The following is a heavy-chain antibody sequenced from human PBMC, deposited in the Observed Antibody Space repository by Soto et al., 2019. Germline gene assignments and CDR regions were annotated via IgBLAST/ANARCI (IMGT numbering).Heavy chain of an antibody. D-gene: IGHD3-22*01. CDR3: AREGYYYDSSDYGLDY. Sequence: GGSLRLSCAASGFTFSSYGVHWVRQAPGKGLEWVAVISYDGSNKYYADSVKGRFTISRDNSKNTLYLQMNSLRAVDMAVYYCAREGYYYDSSDYGLDYWGQGTLVTVSS. CDR2: ISYDGSNK. V-gene: IGHV3-30*03. CDR1: GFTFSSYG. J-gene: IGHJ4*02.